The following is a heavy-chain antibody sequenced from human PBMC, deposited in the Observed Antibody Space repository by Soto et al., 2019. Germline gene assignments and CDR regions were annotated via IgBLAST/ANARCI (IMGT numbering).Heavy chain of an antibody. J-gene: IGHJ4*02. CDR1: GYTFTGYF. CDR2: INPNSGAT. D-gene: IGHD3-3*01. Sequence: ASVKVSCKASGYTFTGYFIHWVRQAPGQGLEWMGYINPNSGATKYAPRFQGRVTMTSDTSIRTAYMDLSNLRSDDTAVYYSARGGVTMLASRTWGPGTRVTVSP. V-gene: IGHV1-2*02. CDR3: ARGGVTMLASRT.